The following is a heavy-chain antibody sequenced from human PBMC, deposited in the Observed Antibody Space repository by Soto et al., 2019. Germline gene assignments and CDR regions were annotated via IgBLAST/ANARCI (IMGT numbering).Heavy chain of an antibody. CDR3: ARSEATVLDY. J-gene: IGHJ4*02. V-gene: IGHV4-59*12. CDR1: GGYIISYD. CDR2: IYYSGST. Sequence: SETLCVSWSVSGGYIISYDWSWIRQPPGKGLEWIGYIYYSGSTNYNPSLKSRVTISVDKSKNHFSLKLSSVTAADTAVYYCARSEATVLDYWGQGTLVTV. D-gene: IGHD4-17*01.